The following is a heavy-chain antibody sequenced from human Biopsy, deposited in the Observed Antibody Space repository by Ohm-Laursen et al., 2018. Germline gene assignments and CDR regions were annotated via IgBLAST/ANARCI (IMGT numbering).Heavy chain of an antibody. CDR2: INIDGSTT. D-gene: IGHD6-13*01. J-gene: IGHJ3*02. CDR1: GFSFSSYW. Sequence: GSLRLSCTGSGFSFSSYWMQWVCQGPGKGLVWVSRINIDGSTTRYADSVKGRFTISRDNAKNTLYLQMNSLGVEDSAVYYCARDIYYITSWRAFDIWGHGTMVTVAS. CDR3: ARDIYYITSWRAFDI. V-gene: IGHV3-74*01.